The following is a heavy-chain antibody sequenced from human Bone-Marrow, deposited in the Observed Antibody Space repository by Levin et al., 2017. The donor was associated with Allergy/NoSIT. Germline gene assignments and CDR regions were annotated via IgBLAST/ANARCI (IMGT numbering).Heavy chain of an antibody. CDR3: AKDIGTTSYYGMDV. Sequence: LSLTCAASGFTFDDYAMHWVRQAPGKGLEWVSGISWNSGSIGYADSVKGRFTISRDNAKNSLYLQMNSLRAEDTALYYCAKDIGTTSYYGMDVWGQGTTVTVSS. D-gene: IGHD1-1*01. V-gene: IGHV3-9*01. J-gene: IGHJ6*02. CDR2: ISWNSGSI. CDR1: GFTFDDYA.